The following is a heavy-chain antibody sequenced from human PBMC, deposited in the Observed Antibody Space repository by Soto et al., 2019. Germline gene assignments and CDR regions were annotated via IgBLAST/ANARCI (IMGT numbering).Heavy chain of an antibody. CDR3: ATPYTDYDY. D-gene: IGHD3-16*01. V-gene: IGHV5-51*01. J-gene: IGHJ4*01. CDR2: IYPTDSDA. Sequence: LGESLKISCQGSGYQFANFWIGWVRQMPGKGLEWMGVIYPTDSDATYSPSFQGQVTISVDKSISTAYLQWSSLKASDTAMYYCATPYTDYDYWGQGTLVTVSS. CDR1: GYQFANFW.